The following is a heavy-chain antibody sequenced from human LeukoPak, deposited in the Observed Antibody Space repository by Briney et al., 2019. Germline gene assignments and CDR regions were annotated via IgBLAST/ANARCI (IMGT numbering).Heavy chain of an antibody. J-gene: IGHJ4*02. CDR1: GGSISSGGYS. D-gene: IGHD3-22*01. CDR3: ATGPDYYNSSSYYPYY. CDR2: IYHSGST. V-gene: IGHV4-30-2*01. Sequence: SETLSLTCAVSGGSISSGGYSWSWIRQPPGKGLEWIGYIYHSGSTYYNPSLKSRVTISVDTSKNQFSLKVYSVTAADTAVYYCATGPDYYNSSSYYPYYWGQGTLVTVSS.